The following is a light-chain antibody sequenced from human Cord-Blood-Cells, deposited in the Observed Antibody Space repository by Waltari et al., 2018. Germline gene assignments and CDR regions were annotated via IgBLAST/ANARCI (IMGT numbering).Light chain of an antibody. Sequence: QSVLTQPPSASGTPGQRVTISCSGSSSNIGSYYVYRYQQLPGTAPKLLSYRNNPRPSGVPYLFSGSKSGASAALPISGLRSDDEADYYCAAWDDSLSGYVFGTGTKVTVL. J-gene: IGLJ1*01. CDR2: RNN. CDR3: AAWDDSLSGYV. V-gene: IGLV1-47*01. CDR1: SSNIGSYY.